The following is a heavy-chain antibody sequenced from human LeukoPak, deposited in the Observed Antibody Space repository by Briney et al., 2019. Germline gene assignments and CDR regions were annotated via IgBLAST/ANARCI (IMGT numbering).Heavy chain of an antibody. CDR2: ISMYNCNT. J-gene: IGHJ5*02. Sequence: ASVKVSCKASGYTFTNYGISWVRQAPGQGLEWMGWISMYNCNTDYAQKLRGRVTMTTDTSTSPAYMALRSLRSEETAVYYCARITYAFWSGYYMPDATWGKGTLVTVS. CDR1: GYTFTNYG. D-gene: IGHD3-3*01. V-gene: IGHV1-18*01. CDR3: ARITYAFWSGYYMPDAT.